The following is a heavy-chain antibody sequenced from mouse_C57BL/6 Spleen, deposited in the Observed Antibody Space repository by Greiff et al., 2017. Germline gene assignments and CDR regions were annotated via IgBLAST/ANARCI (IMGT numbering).Heavy chain of an antibody. CDR1: GYSITSGYY. J-gene: IGHJ4*01. CDR2: ISYDGSN. CDR3: AREGNYYGSRGYAMDY. V-gene: IGHV3-6*01. D-gene: IGHD1-1*01. Sequence: EVQLVESGPGLVKPSQSLSLTCSVTGYSITSGYYWNWIRQFPGNKLEWMGYISYDGSNNYNPSLKNRISITRDTSKNQFFLKLNSVTTEDTATYYCAREGNYYGSRGYAMDYWGQGTSVTVSS.